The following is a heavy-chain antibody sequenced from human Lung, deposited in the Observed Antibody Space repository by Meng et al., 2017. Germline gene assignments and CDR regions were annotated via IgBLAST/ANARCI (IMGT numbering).Heavy chain of an antibody. CDR3: ARGPTTMAHDFDY. CDR1: GGSFSDYY. V-gene: IGHV4-34*01. Sequence: QVHLRPGGAGLLKPSEPLSLTCVVSGGSFSDYYWSWIRQPPGKGLEWIGEINHSGSTNYNPSLESRATISVDTSQNNLSLKLSSVTAADSAVYYCARGPTTMAHDFDYWGQGTLVTGSS. J-gene: IGHJ4*02. D-gene: IGHD4-11*01. CDR2: INHSGST.